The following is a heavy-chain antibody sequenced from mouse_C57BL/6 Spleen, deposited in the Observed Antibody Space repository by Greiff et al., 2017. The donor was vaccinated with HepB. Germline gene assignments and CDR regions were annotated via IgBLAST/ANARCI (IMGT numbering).Heavy chain of an antibody. CDR3: EREGLRRTGGVDY. V-gene: IGHV1-4*01. Sequence: QVQLQQSGAELARPGASVKMSCKASGYTFTSYTMHWVKQRPGQGLEWIGYINPSSGYTKYNQKFKDKATLTADKSSSTAYMQLSSLTSEDSAVYYCEREGLRRTGGVDYWGQGTTLTVSS. CDR2: INPSSGYT. J-gene: IGHJ2*01. CDR1: GYTFTSYT. D-gene: IGHD2-4*01.